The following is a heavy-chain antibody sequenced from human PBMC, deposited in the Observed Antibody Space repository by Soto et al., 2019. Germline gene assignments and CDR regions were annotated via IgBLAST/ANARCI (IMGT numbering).Heavy chain of an antibody. CDR3: ARGLILWFGDLSRRGGYHYYMAV. CDR2: IYYSGST. J-gene: IGHJ6*03. Sequence: SETLSLTCTVSGGSISSSSYYWGWIRQPPGKGLEWIGSIYYSGSTYYNPSLKSRVTISLDTPKKQFSLKLSSVTAADSAVYYCARGLILWFGDLSRRGGYHYYMAVWGKGTTVTVSS. CDR1: GGSISSSSYY. V-gene: IGHV4-39*07. D-gene: IGHD3-10*01.